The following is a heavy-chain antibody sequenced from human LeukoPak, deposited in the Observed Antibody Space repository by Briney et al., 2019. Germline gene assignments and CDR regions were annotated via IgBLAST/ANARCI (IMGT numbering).Heavy chain of an antibody. CDR2: ISHDGNNE. V-gene: IGHV3-30-3*01. CDR3: ARDQWDYDFWSGYYPNDAFDI. CDR1: GFTFSSYT. J-gene: IGHJ3*02. D-gene: IGHD3-3*01. Sequence: GGSLRLSCAASGFTFSSYTMHWVRLAPGRGLEWVALISHDGNNEYYRNSVRGRFTISRDTSKSTLYLQMNSLRAEDTAVYYCARDQWDYDFWSGYYPNDAFDIWGQGTMVTVSS.